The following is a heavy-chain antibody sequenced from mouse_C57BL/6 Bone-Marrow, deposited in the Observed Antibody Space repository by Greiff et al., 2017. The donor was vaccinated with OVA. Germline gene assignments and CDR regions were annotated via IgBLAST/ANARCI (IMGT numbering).Heavy chain of an antibody. D-gene: IGHD1-1*01. CDR3: ARDYYGSSPGVAY. CDR2: IYPGSGSP. V-gene: IGHV1-55*01. J-gene: IGHJ3*01. CDR1: GYTFTSSW. Sequence: VQLQQPGAELVKPGASVKMSCKASGYTFTSSWITWVKQRPGQGLEWIGDIYPGSGSPNYTAKFHIKATLTVDTSSSTAYMQLSSLKSEDSAVYDWARDYYGSSPGVAYWGQGTLVTVSA.